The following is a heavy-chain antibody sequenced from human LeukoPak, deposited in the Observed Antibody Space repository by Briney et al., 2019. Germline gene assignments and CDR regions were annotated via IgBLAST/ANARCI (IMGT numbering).Heavy chain of an antibody. J-gene: IGHJ6*04. CDR2: IYYSGST. V-gene: IGHV4-39*01. CDR1: GDSISSSSYY. Sequence: SETLSLTCTVSGDSISSSSYYWGWIRQPPGKGLEWIASIYYSGSTYYNPSLKSRVTISVDTSKNQFSLKLSSVTAADTAVYYCARPTYSNYLDVWGKGTTVTVSS. CDR3: ARPTYSNYLDV. D-gene: IGHD4-11*01.